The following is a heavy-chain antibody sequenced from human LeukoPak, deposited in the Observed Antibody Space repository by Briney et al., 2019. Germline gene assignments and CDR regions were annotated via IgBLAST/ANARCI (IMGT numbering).Heavy chain of an antibody. CDR1: GGSFSSYY. D-gene: IGHD5-18*01. CDR3: ATNGYSYGAGPYYFDY. CDR2: IYYSGST. Sequence: SETLSLTCAVYGGSFSSYYWSWIRQPPGKGLEWIGYIYYSGSTNYNPSLKSRVTISVDTSKNQFSLKLSSVTAADAAVYYCATNGYSYGAGPYYFDYWGQGTLVTVSS. V-gene: IGHV4-59*01. J-gene: IGHJ4*02.